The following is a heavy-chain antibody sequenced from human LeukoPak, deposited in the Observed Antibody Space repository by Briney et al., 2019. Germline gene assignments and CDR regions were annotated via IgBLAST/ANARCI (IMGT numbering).Heavy chain of an antibody. Sequence: KPSETLSLTCAVYGGSFSGYYCSWIRQPPGKGLEWIGEISHSGSISYNPSLKSRVTIAVDTSKNQFSLKMSSVTAADTAVYYCATGQVDARLGYWGQGTLVTVSS. CDR2: ISHSGSI. D-gene: IGHD6-25*01. CDR3: ATGQVDARLGY. V-gene: IGHV4-34*01. CDR1: GGSFSGYY. J-gene: IGHJ4*02.